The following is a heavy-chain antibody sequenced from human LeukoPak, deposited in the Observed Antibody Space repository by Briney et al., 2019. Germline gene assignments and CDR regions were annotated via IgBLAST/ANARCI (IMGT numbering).Heavy chain of an antibody. CDR2: ITSSGTTI. CDR3: ASGGMGARKYYSDPFHY. Sequence: KPGGSLRLSCTVSGFTLSDHYMCWFRKSPGRGLEWISWITSSGTTIDYADSVKGRFTISRDNTKNSIYLQMNSLRAEDTAVYYCASGGMGARKYYSDPFHYWGQGTLVTVSS. D-gene: IGHD3-10*01. J-gene: IGHJ4*02. CDR1: GFTLSDHY. V-gene: IGHV3-11*01.